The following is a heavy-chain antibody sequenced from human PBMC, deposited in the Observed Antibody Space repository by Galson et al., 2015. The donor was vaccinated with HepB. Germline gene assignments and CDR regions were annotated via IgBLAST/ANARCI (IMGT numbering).Heavy chain of an antibody. J-gene: IGHJ6*03. Sequence: SVKVSCKASGYTFTSDAMNWVRQTPGQGLEWMGWININTGNPTYAQGFTGRFVFSLDTSVSTAYLQIGSLKAEDTAVYYCARDSRDGDPYYDSWSGSHSYYYYYMDVWGQGTTVTVS. CDR3: ARDSRDGDPYYDSWSGSHSYYYYYMDV. CDR2: ININTGNP. D-gene: IGHD3-3*01. V-gene: IGHV7-4-1*01. CDR1: GYTFTSDA.